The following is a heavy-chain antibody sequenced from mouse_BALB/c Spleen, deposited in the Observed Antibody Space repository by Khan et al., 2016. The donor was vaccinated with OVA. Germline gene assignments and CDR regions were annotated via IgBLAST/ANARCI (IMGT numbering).Heavy chain of an antibody. CDR2: IDPENGET. Sequence: VQLQQSGAELVRPGALVKLSCKASGFNIKDYYIHWVKQRPEQGLEWIGWIDPENGETVYDPKFQGKAIITADTSSNTAHLQLSSLTSEDASVYYCARSGYSALFAYWGQGTLVTVSA. V-gene: IGHV14-1*02. CDR1: GFNIKDYY. CDR3: ARSGYSALFAY. J-gene: IGHJ3*01.